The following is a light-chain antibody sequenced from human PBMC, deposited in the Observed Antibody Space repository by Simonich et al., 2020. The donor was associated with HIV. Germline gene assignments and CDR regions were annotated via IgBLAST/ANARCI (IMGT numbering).Light chain of an antibody. CDR2: EVS. J-gene: IGLJ2*01. V-gene: IGLV2-14*01. CDR1: SSDGGGYNY. Sequence: QSALTQPPSASVSPGQSVTISCTGTSSDGGGYNYVSWYQQHPGKAPNLMIYEVSKRPSGVSNRFSGSKSGNTASLTISGLQAEDEADYYCSSYTSSSTVVFGGGTKLTVL. CDR3: SSYTSSSTVV.